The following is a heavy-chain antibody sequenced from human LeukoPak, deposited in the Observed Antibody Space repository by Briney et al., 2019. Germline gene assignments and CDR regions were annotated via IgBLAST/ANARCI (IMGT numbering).Heavy chain of an antibody. CDR2: IYYSGST. V-gene: IGHV4-39*07. CDR1: GGSISSSSYY. Sequence: SETLSLTCTVSGGSISSSSYYWGWIRQPPGKGLEWIGSIYYSGSTYYNPSLKRRVTISVDTSKNQFSLKLSSVTAADTAVYYCARTVTYDILTGQPPDAFDIWGQGTMVTVSS. D-gene: IGHD3-9*01. CDR3: ARTVTYDILTGQPPDAFDI. J-gene: IGHJ3*02.